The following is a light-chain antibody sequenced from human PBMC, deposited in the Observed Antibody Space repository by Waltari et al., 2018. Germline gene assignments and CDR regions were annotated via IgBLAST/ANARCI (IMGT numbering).Light chain of an antibody. V-gene: IGLV1-36*01. CDR3: AAWDDSLNGWV. Sequence: QSVLTQPPSVSAAPRQRVTISCSGSRSNVGNNAVHWYQFLPEKTPRLLIYYDDLLPSGVSGRFSGSKSGTSASLAISGHQSEDEAEYYCAAWDDSLNGWVFGGGTKLTVL. CDR1: RSNVGNNA. CDR2: YDD. J-gene: IGLJ3*02.